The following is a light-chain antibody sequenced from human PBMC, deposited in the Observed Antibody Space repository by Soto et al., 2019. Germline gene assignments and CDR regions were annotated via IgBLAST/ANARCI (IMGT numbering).Light chain of an antibody. CDR1: NIGSKS. V-gene: IGLV3-21*04. Sequence: SYELTQPPSVSVAPGKTARITCGGNNIGSKSEHWCQQKPGQAPVLVIYYDTDRPSGIPERFSGSNSGSTATLAITRVEAGDEADYYCQVWDSNNDHPGVVFGGGTKLTVL. J-gene: IGLJ2*01. CDR3: QVWDSNNDHPGVV. CDR2: YDT.